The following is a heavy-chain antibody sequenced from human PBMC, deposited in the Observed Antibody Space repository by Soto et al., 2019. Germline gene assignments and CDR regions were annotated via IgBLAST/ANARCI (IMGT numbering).Heavy chain of an antibody. V-gene: IGHV5-51*01. CDR2: IYPRDSDI. Sequence: PGESLKVSCKGSGYRFTSYLIGWVRPLPGKGLEWMGIIYPRDSDIRYSPSFQGQVTISADKSISTAYLQWSSLKASDTAIYYCARPLYRGDPGGFDYWGQGSLVTVSS. CDR3: ARPLYRGDPGGFDY. CDR1: GYRFTSYL. J-gene: IGHJ4*02. D-gene: IGHD4-17*01.